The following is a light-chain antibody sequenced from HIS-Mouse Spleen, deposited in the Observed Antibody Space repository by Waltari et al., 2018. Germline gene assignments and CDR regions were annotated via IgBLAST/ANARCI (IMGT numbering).Light chain of an antibody. CDR3: QSADSSGTYSVV. V-gene: IGLV3-25*03. Sequence: SYELTQPPSVSVSPGQTARITCSGDALPKQYAYWYQQKPGQAPVLGVYKESERPSGIPERFSGSSSGTTVTLTISGVQAEDEADYYCQSADSSGTYSVVFGGGTKLTVL. CDR2: KES. J-gene: IGLJ2*01. CDR1: ALPKQY.